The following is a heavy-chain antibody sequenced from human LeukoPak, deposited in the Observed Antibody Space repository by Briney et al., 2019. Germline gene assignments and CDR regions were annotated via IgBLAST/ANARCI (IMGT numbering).Heavy chain of an antibody. Sequence: GGSLRLSCAASGFTFSSYWISWVRQAPGKGLEWVANIKQDGSEKYYVDSVKGRFTISRDNAKNSLYLQMNSLRAEDTAVYYCARDGGDYGDYGIDWFDPWGQGTLVTVSS. V-gene: IGHV3-7*01. CDR3: ARDGGDYGDYGIDWFDP. CDR2: IKQDGSEK. CDR1: GFTFSSYW. J-gene: IGHJ5*02. D-gene: IGHD4-17*01.